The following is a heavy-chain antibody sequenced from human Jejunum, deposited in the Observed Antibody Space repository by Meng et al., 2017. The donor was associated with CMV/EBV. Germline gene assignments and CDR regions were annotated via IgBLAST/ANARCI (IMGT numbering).Heavy chain of an antibody. D-gene: IGHD1-26*01. CDR1: GYTFISYG. Sequence: QVQLVQFGAEVKKPGASVKVSCKASGYTFISYGISWVRQAPGQGLEWMGWIGVYNGNTDYAQKFQGRVTMTTDTFTSTAYMELRSLISDDTAVYYCARGGWDLAENFQHWGQGTLVTVSS. CDR2: IGVYNGNT. J-gene: IGHJ1*01. CDR3: ARGGWDLAENFQH. V-gene: IGHV1-18*01.